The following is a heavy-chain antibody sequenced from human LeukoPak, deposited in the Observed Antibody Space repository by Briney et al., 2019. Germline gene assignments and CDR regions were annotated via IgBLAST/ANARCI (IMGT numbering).Heavy chain of an antibody. CDR1: GDSVARKGAA. Sequence: SQTLSLTCAISGDSVARKGAAWNWIRQSPSRGLEWLGRTSYSSKWYNDYAVSVKSRITINADTSKNQFSLQLNSVTPEDTAVYYCARSQGDMDVGGKGTSVTVSS. CDR2: TSYSSKWYN. CDR3: ARSQGDMDV. V-gene: IGHV6-1*01. J-gene: IGHJ6*03. D-gene: IGHD1-26*01.